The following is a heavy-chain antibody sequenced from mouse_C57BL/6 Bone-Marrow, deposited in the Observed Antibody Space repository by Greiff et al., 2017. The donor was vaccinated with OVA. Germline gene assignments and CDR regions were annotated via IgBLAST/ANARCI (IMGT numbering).Heavy chain of an antibody. CDR3: TTLYYGNYERVDY. CDR2: IDPETGGT. V-gene: IGHV1-15*01. D-gene: IGHD2-1*01. Sequence: QVQLQQSGAELVRPGASVTLSCKASGYTFTDYEMHWVKQTPVHGLEWIGAIDPETGGTAYNQKFKGKAILTADKSSSTAYMELRSLTSEDSAVYYCTTLYYGNYERVDYWGQGTTLTVSS. J-gene: IGHJ2*01. CDR1: GYTFTDYE.